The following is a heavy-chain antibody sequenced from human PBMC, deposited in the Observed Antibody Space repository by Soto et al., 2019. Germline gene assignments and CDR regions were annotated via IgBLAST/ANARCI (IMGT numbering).Heavy chain of an antibody. V-gene: IGHV3-23*01. CDR2: ISGSGGST. J-gene: IGHJ5*02. D-gene: IGHD3-3*01. Sequence: GGSLRLSCAASGFTFSSYAMSWVRQAPGKGLEWVSAISGSGGSTYYADSVKGRFAISRDNSKNTLYLQMNSLRAEDTAVYYCAKDHRAGDFWSGYTRPEGWFDPWGQGTLVTVSS. CDR1: GFTFSSYA. CDR3: AKDHRAGDFWSGYTRPEGWFDP.